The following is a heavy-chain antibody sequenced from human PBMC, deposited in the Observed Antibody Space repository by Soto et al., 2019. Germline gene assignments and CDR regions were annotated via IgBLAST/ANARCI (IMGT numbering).Heavy chain of an antibody. J-gene: IGHJ5*02. CDR3: ARVPPSGPYCGGDCYSEGGWFDP. D-gene: IGHD2-21*02. CDR2: IIPILGKA. V-gene: IGHV1-69*10. CDR1: GYTFTSYG. Sequence: GASVKVSCKASGYTFTSYGISWVRQAPGQGLEWMGWIIPILGKANYAQKFQGRVTMTADESTSTASMELSSLRSEDTAVYYCARVPPSGPYCGGDCYSEGGWFDPWGQGTLVTVSS.